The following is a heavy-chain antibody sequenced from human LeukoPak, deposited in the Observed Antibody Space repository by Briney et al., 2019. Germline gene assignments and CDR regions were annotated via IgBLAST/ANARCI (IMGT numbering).Heavy chain of an antibody. CDR1: GGSISSGGYS. J-gene: IGHJ3*02. V-gene: IGHV4-30-2*01. D-gene: IGHD6-13*01. CDR3: ARSRIAAAGDDAFDI. Sequence: SETQSLTCAVSGGSISSGGYSWSWIRQPPGKGLEWIGYIYHSGSTYYNPSLKSRVTISVDRSKNQFSLKLSSVTAADTAVYYCARSRIAAAGDDAFDIWGQGTMVTVSS. CDR2: IYHSGST.